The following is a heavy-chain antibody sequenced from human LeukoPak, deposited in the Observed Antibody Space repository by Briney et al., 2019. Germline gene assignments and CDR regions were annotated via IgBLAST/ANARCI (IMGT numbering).Heavy chain of an antibody. V-gene: IGHV1-18*01. CDR3: ATTGYSSGWDQNWFDP. Sequence: ASVKVSCKASGYTFTSYGISWMRQAPGQGLEWMGWISAYNGNTNYAQKLQGRVTMTTDTSTSTAYMELRSLRSDDTAVYYCATTGYSSGWDQNWFDPWGQGTLVTVSS. CDR1: GYTFTSYG. CDR2: ISAYNGNT. D-gene: IGHD6-19*01. J-gene: IGHJ5*02.